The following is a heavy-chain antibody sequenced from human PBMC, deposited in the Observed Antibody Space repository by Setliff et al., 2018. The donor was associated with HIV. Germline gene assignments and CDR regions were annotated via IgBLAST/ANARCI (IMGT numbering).Heavy chain of an antibody. J-gene: IGHJ6*02. V-gene: IGHV4-39*07. CDR1: GDSLSSPTSY. CDR3: ARVRIWGTKGGSYVYYGMDV. Sequence: SETLSLTCIVSGDSLSSPTSYWGWIRQPPGKGLEWIGRISYTGNAYYSPSLRSRVTMSVDTSRNQFSLKVNSVTAADTAIYYCARVRIWGTKGGSYVYYGMDVWGQGTKVTVSS. CDR2: ISYTGNA. D-gene: IGHD3-16*01.